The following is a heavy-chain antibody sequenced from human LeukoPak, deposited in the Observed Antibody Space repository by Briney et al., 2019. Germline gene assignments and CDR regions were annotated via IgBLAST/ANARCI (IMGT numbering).Heavy chain of an antibody. Sequence: GGSLRLSCAVSGFNFSSYGMHWVRRAPGKGLEWVAVIWYGGSNKYYADSVKGRFTISRDNYKNTLYLQMNSLRAEDTAVYYCAKGSSWLGIYGASDIWGQGTMVTVSS. CDR1: GFNFSSYG. CDR2: IWYGGSNK. D-gene: IGHD3-10*01. J-gene: IGHJ3*02. V-gene: IGHV3-33*06. CDR3: AKGSSWLGIYGASDI.